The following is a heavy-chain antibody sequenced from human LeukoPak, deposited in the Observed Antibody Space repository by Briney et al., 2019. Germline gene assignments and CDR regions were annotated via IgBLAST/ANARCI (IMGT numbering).Heavy chain of an antibody. V-gene: IGHV4-34*01. CDR3: ARVPDFIARPCDS. CDR1: GGSFSANY. D-gene: IGHD1-1*01. Sequence: PSETLSLTCAVYGGSFSANYWTLIRQTPGKGLEWIGESSHTGDITNYNPSLKGRAAISVDSSKRQFFLKLTSVTAADTGVYYCARVPDFIARPCDSWGPGTLVTVSS. CDR2: SSHTGDIT. J-gene: IGHJ4*02.